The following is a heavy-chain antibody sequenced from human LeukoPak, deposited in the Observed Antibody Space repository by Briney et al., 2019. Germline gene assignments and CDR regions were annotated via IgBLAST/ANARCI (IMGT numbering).Heavy chain of an antibody. J-gene: IGHJ4*02. CDR3: AKEVLGSYPHFDY. D-gene: IGHD3-10*01. CDR2: ISGSGGNT. CDR1: GFTFSSYD. V-gene: IGHV3-23*01. Sequence: AGGSLRLSCAASGFTFSSYDMSWVRQAPGKGLEWVSAISGSGGNTYYADSVKGRFTISRDNSKNTLYLQMNSLRAEDTAVYYCAKEVLGSYPHFDYWGQGTLVTVSS.